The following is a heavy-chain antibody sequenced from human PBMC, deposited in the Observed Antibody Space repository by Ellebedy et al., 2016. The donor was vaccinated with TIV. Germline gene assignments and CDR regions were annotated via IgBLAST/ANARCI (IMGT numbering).Heavy chain of an antibody. CDR2: IDPNSGYT. D-gene: IGHD2-2*01. CDR1: GYTFTGYY. Sequence: AASVKVSCKTSGYTFTGYYIHWVRQAPGQGLEWMGWIDPNSGYTNYGQKFQGRVTLTRDTSITTAYMEMSSLRSDDTAVYYCARDFWYGQSTSTRAGDYWGQGTLVTVSS. CDR3: ARDFWYGQSTSTRAGDY. J-gene: IGHJ4*02. V-gene: IGHV1-2*02.